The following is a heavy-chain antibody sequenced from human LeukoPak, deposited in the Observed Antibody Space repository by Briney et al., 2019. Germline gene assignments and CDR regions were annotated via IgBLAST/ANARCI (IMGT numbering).Heavy chain of an antibody. CDR1: GFTLGAFV. CDR2: IRGKAYGGTT. Sequence: GGSLRLSCTASGFTLGAFVMSWFRQAPGKGLEWVGFIRGKAYGGTTEYAASVKGRFTISRDDSKSIAYLQMNSLKTEDTAVYYCTTPNEEDYWGQGTLVTVSS. V-gene: IGHV3-49*03. CDR3: TTPNEEDY. J-gene: IGHJ4*02. D-gene: IGHD1-1*01.